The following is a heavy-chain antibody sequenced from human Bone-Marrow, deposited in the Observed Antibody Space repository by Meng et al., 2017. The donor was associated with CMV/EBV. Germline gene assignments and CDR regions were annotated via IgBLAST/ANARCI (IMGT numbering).Heavy chain of an antibody. CDR2: ISSSSSYI. D-gene: IGHD2-2*01. Sequence: GGSLRLSCAASGFTFSSYSMNWVRQAPGKGLEWVSSISSSSSYIYYADSVKGRFTISRDNAKNSLYLQMNSLRAEDTAVYYCARDTVVVPAANSGYYYYYGMDVWGQGTTVTVPS. CDR1: GFTFSSYS. V-gene: IGHV3-21*01. J-gene: IGHJ6*02. CDR3: ARDTVVVPAANSGYYYYYGMDV.